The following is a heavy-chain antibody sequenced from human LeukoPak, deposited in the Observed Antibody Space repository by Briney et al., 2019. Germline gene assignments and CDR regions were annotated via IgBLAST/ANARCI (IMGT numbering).Heavy chain of an antibody. CDR3: ARDPYGSGSF. D-gene: IGHD3-10*01. CDR1: GFTFSSYW. J-gene: IGHJ4*02. CDR2: INGDGSST. V-gene: IGHV3-74*01. Sequence: GGSLRLSCAASGFTFSSYWTHWVRQAPGKGLVWVSRINGDGSSTSYADSVKGRFTISRDNAKNTMYLQMNSLRAEDTAVYYCARDPYGSGSFWGQGTLVTVSS.